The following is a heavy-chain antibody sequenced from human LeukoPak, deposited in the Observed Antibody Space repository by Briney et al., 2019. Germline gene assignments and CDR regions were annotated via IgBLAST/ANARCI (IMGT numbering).Heavy chain of an antibody. J-gene: IGHJ4*02. CDR1: GGSFSGYY. CDR3: ATSGYDTSPEY. Sequence: KPSETLSLTCAVYGGSFSGYYWSWIRQPPGKGLEWIGSIYYSGSTYYNPSLKSRVTISVDTSKNQFSLKLSSVTAADTAVYYCATSGYDTSPEYWGQGTLVTVSS. D-gene: IGHD5-12*01. CDR2: IYYSGST. V-gene: IGHV4-34*01.